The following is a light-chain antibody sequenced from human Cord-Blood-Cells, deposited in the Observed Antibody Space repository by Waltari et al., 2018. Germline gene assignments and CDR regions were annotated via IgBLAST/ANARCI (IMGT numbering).Light chain of an antibody. Sequence: EIVLTQPPGILSLSPGARATLSCRASQSVSSSYLAWYQQKPGQAPRLLIYGASSRATGIPDRFSGSGSGTDFTLTISRLEPEDFAVYYCQQYGSSPLYTFGQGTKLEIK. CDR2: GAS. CDR1: QSVSSSY. V-gene: IGKV3-20*01. CDR3: QQYGSSPLYT. J-gene: IGKJ2*01.